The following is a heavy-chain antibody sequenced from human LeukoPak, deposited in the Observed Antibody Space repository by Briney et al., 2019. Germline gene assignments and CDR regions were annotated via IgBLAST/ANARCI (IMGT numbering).Heavy chain of an antibody. CDR1: GGSISCYY. D-gene: IGHD3-22*01. V-gene: IGHV4-59*01. J-gene: IGHJ4*02. Sequence: PSETLSLTCTVSGGSISCYYWSWIRQPPGKGLEWIGYIYYSGSTNYNPSLKSRVTISVDTSKNQFSLKLSSVTAADTAVYYCASLSGYYGFDYWGQGTLVTVSS. CDR3: ASLSGYYGFDY. CDR2: IYYSGST.